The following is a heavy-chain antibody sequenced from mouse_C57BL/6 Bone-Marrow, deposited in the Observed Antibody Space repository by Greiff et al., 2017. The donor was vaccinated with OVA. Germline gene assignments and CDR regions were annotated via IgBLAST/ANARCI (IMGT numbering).Heavy chain of an antibody. CDR1: GFTFSNYW. D-gene: IGHD1-1*01. Sequence: EVKVEESGGGLVQPGGSMKLSCVASGFTFSNYWMNWVRQSPEKGLEWVAQIRLKSDNYATHYAESVKGRFTISRDDSKSSVYLQMHNLRAEDTGIYYCTVDYYGSSYWYFDVWGTGTTVTVSS. CDR3: TVDYYGSSYWYFDV. J-gene: IGHJ1*03. CDR2: IRLKSDNYAT. V-gene: IGHV6-3*01.